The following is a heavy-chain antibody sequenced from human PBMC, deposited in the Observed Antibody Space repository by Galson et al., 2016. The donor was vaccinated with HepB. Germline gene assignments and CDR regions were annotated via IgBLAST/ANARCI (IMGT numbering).Heavy chain of an antibody. CDR1: GFTFSSYA. J-gene: IGHJ6*04. V-gene: IGHV3-9*01. CDR3: AKGRAIGYYHYGMDV. CDR2: ISSNSDSI. Sequence: SLRLSCAASGFTFSSYAMSWVRQAPGKGLEWVTGISSNSDSIGYADSVKGRFTISRDNRKNSLYLQMNSLRIEDTALYYCAKGRAIGYYHYGMDVWGKGTMVTVSS.